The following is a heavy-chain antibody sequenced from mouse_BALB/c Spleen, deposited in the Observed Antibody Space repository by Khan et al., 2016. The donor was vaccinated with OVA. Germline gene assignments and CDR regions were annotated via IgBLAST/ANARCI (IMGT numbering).Heavy chain of an antibody. J-gene: IGHJ3*01. V-gene: IGHV5-6*01. CDR2: ISSGGDYI. D-gene: IGHD4-1*01. CDR1: GFTFSSYS. Sequence: EVQLQESGGDLVKPGGSLKLSCAASGFTFSSYSMSWVRQTPDKRLEWVATISSGGDYIYYPDCVKGRFTISRDNAKNTLYLQMSSLKSEDTAMYYCASHLTGSFAYWGEETLVTVSA. CDR3: ASHLTGSFAY.